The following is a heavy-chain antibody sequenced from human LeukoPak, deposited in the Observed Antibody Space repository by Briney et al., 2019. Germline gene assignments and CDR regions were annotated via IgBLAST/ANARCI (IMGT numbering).Heavy chain of an antibody. D-gene: IGHD6-13*01. CDR2: LSWSSGSI. V-gene: IGHV3-9*01. CDR1: GFTFDDYA. Sequence: GGSLRLSCAASGFTFDDYAMHWVRQAPGKGLEWVSGLSWSSGSIGYADSVKGRFTISRDNAKNSLYLQMNSLRAEDTALYYCAKDRGDDSSSPTLMDYWGQGTLVTVSS. J-gene: IGHJ4*02. CDR3: AKDRGDDSSSPTLMDY.